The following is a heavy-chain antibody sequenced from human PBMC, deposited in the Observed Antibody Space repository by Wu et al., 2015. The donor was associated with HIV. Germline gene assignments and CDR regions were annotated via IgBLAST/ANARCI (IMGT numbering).Heavy chain of an antibody. CDR2: LIPMYGTA. V-gene: IGHV1-69*15. J-gene: IGHJ4*02. CDR3: AGGGGRTAMDPFDF. Sequence: QVQLVQSGVEVKKPGASVKVSCKASGYTFTDYFVHWVRQAPGQNFEWMGRLIPMYGTADYAQKFQGRVTITGDVSTNTAYMVVSSLTSDDTAVYYCAGGGGRTAMDPFDFWGQGTLVTVSS. CDR1: GYTFTDYF. D-gene: IGHD5-18*01.